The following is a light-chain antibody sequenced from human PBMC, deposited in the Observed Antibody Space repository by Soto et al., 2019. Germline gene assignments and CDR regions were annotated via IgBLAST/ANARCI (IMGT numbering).Light chain of an antibody. CDR2: SAS. CDR1: QRLSSSY. CDR3: QQYDNSVYT. Sequence: EIVLTQSPGTLSLSPGERATLSCRPSQRLSSSYLAWYQQKPGQAPRLLIYSASSRATGIPDRFSGSGSGTDFTLTINRLEPEDFAVYYCQQYDNSVYTFGQGTRLEIK. J-gene: IGKJ2*01. V-gene: IGKV3-20*01.